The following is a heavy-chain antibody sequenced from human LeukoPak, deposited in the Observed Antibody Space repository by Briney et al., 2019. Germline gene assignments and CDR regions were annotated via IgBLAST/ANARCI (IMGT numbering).Heavy chain of an antibody. CDR2: INPDGSTT. CDR1: GFTFRSSW. CDR3: ARGAYGMDV. V-gene: IGHV3-74*01. Sequence: PGGSLRLSCAASGFTFRSSWMHWVRQAPGKGLAWVSRINPDGSTTTYADSVEGRFTISRDNAKSTLYLQMDSLRAEDTAVYYCARGAYGMDVWGQGTTVTVSS. J-gene: IGHJ6*02.